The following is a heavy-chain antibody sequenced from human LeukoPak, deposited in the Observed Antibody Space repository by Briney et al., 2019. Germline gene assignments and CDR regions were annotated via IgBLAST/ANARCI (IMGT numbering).Heavy chain of an antibody. J-gene: IGHJ3*02. CDR3: AREYYDTTGRKHAFDI. D-gene: IGHD3-22*01. CDR1: GYTFIDYY. V-gene: IGHV1-2*02. CDR2: IDPDSGGT. Sequence: GASVKVSCKASGYTFIDYYIHWVRQAPGQGLERMGRIDPDSGGTSYAQKFQGRVTMTRDTSISTASMELSRLRSDDTAVYYCAREYYDTTGRKHAFDIWGQGTMVTVSS.